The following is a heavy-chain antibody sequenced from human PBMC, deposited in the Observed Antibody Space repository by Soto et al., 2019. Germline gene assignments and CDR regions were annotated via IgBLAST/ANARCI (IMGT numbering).Heavy chain of an antibody. CDR2: IYYTGST. CDR3: ATGIVVAGTYYYEYMDV. Sequence: QLQLQESGPGLVEPSETLSLTCTVSGGSISSSRYYWGWIRQPPGKGLEWVGSIYYTGSTYYNPSLNSRVTISVDTSKNQFSLKLTSVTAADTAVYCCATGIVVAGTYYYEYMDVWGRGTTVTVSS. J-gene: IGHJ6*03. V-gene: IGHV4-39*01. D-gene: IGHD6-19*01. CDR1: GGSISSSRYY.